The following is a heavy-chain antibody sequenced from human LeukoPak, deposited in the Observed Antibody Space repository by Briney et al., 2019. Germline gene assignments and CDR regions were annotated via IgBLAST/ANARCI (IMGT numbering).Heavy chain of an antibody. J-gene: IGHJ3*02. V-gene: IGHV4-34*01. Sequence: SETLSLTCAVYGGSFSGYYWSWIRQPPGKGLEWIGEINHSGSTNYNPSLKSRVTISIDLSKNQLSLKLSSVTAADTAVYYCARESTIVGITTGDAFDIWGQGKMVTVSS. CDR1: GGSFSGYY. D-gene: IGHD1-26*01. CDR3: ARESTIVGITTGDAFDI. CDR2: INHSGST.